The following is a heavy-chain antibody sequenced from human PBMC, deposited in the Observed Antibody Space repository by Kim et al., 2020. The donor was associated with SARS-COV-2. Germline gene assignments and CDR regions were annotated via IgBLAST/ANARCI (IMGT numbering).Heavy chain of an antibody. Sequence: AQKFQGRVTMTEDTSTDTAYRELSSLRSEDTAVYYCATSSGVVRQNWFDPWGQGTLVTVSS. V-gene: IGHV1-24*01. J-gene: IGHJ5*02. CDR3: ATSSGVVRQNWFDP. D-gene: IGHD3-22*01.